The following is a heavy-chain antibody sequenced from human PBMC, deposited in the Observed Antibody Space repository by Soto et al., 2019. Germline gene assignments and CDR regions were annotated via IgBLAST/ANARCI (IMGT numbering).Heavy chain of an antibody. CDR2: IDPSDSYT. CDR1: GYSFTSYW. Sequence: PGESLKISCKGSGYSFTSYWISWVRQMPGKGLEWMGRIDPSDSYTNYSPSFQGHVTISADKSISTAYLQWSSLEASDTAMYYCARHVVEQAEHYYGMDVWGQGTTVT. J-gene: IGHJ6*02. V-gene: IGHV5-10-1*01. D-gene: IGHD3-16*02. CDR3: ARHVVEQAEHYYGMDV.